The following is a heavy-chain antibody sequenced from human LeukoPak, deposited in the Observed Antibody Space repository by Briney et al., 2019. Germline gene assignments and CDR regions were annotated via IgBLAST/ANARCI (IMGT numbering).Heavy chain of an antibody. CDR2: IIPIFGTA. J-gene: IGHJ4*02. CDR3: ARGPGGQMATTPLDY. V-gene: IGHV1-69*05. D-gene: IGHD5-24*01. CDR1: GGTFSSYA. Sequence: SVKVSCKASGGTFSSYAISWVRQAPGQGPEWMGRIIPIFGTANYAQKFQGRVTITTDESTSTAYMELSSLRSEDTAVYYCARGPGGQMATTPLDYWGQGTLVSVSS.